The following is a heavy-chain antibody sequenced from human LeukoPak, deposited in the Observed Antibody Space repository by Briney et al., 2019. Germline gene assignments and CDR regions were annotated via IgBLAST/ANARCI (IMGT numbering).Heavy chain of an antibody. CDR1: GGSISSSVYY. CDR2: IYYSGTT. Sequence: SETLSLTCTVSGGSISSSVYYWGWSRQPPGKGLEWIGHIYYSGTTYYNPSLKSRVTISVDTSKNQFSLKLSSVTAADTAVYYCAPEIAAHYFDCWGQGTLVTVSS. V-gene: IGHV4-39*07. CDR3: APEIAAHYFDC. D-gene: IGHD6-13*01. J-gene: IGHJ4*02.